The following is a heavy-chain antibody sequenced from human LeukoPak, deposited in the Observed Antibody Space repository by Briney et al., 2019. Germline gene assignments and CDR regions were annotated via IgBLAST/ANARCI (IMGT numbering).Heavy chain of an antibody. CDR3: ARVTGYMIEDYFDY. D-gene: IGHD3-22*01. J-gene: IGHJ4*02. CDR2: ISSSSSFI. Sequence: GGSLRLSRAASGFTFSDYSMTWVRQAPGKGLEWLSYISSSSSFIYYADSLKGRFTISRDNARNSLHLQMNSLRAEDTAVYYCARVTGYMIEDYFDYWGQGTLVTVSS. CDR1: GFTFSDYS. V-gene: IGHV3-48*01.